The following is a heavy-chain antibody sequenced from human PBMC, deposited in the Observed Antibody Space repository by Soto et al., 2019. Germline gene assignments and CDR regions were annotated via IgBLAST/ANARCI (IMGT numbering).Heavy chain of an antibody. CDR2: MYFGGSF. J-gene: IGHJ5*02. D-gene: IGHD3-22*01. CDR1: GASVSHGY. V-gene: IGHV4-59*02. Sequence: SETLSLTCNVSGASVSHGYWSWIRQPPGKGLEWIGFMYFGGSFNYNPSLTSRATISVDTSKNQFSMKLTSVTAADTAVYYCGRSYYDSTGFAVDPWGKGTLVTVPS. CDR3: GRSYYDSTGFAVDP.